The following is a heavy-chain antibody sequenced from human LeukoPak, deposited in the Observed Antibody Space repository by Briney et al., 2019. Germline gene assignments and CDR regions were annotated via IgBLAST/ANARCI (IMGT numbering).Heavy chain of an antibody. D-gene: IGHD6-19*01. Sequence: GGTLSLSCAASGFTFSTYSMNWVRQAPGKGLEWVSYISSSSSSIYYSDSVKGRFTVSRDNAKNSLYLQMNSLRDEDTAVYYCAGSLRGGGWYMYWGQGTLVTVSS. CDR2: ISSSSSSI. V-gene: IGHV3-21*01. CDR3: AGSLRGGGWYMY. J-gene: IGHJ4*02. CDR1: GFTFSTYS.